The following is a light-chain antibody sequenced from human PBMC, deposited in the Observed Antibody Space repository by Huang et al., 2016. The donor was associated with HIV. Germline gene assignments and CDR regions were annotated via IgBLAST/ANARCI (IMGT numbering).Light chain of an antibody. J-gene: IGKJ2*01. CDR2: LGS. CDR3: MQALQTPYT. CDR1: QRLLHSNGYNY. V-gene: IGKV2-28*01. Sequence: DIVMTQSPLSLPVTPGEPASISCRSSQRLLHSNGYNYLDRYLQKPGQSPQVLIYLGSNRASGVPGRFSGSGSGTDFTLIISRVEAEDVGIYYCMQALQTPYTFGQGTKLEIK.